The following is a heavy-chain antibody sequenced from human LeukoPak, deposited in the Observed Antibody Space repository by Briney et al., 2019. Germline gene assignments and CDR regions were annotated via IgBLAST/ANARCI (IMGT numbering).Heavy chain of an antibody. CDR2: IFYSGTT. V-gene: IGHV4-39*07. Sequence: SETLSLTCTVSGDTISTSFYYWDWIRQPPGKGLEWIGGIFYSGTTYYNPSLKSRVTMSVDTSKNQFSLKLSSVTAADTAVHYCARDFLQGTRGNTGGSFDYWGQGTLVTVSS. CDR3: ARDFLQGTRGNTGGSFDY. J-gene: IGHJ4*02. D-gene: IGHD3-16*01. CDR1: GDTISTSFYY.